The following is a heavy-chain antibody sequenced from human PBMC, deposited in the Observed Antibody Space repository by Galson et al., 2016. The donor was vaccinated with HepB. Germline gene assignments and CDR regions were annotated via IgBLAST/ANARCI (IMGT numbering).Heavy chain of an antibody. CDR2: ITFAAGGT. J-gene: IGHJ4*02. Sequence: SLRLSCAASGFDFDNYYMSWIRQAPGKGLESISYITFAAGGTFYADSVKGRFTISRDNAKNTLFLQMNYLSVEDTATYYCASQLGRRAGFDYWGQGVLVSVSA. CDR3: ASQLGRRAGFDY. V-gene: IGHV3-11*01. CDR1: GFDFDNYY. D-gene: IGHD3-16*01.